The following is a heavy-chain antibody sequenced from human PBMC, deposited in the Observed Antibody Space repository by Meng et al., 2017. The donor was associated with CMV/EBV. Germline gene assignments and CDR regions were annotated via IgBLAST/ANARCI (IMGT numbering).Heavy chain of an antibody. V-gene: IGHV3-74*01. J-gene: IGHJ4*02. CDR3: ARDAAIFGVVKSTPDY. CDR1: GFTFSSYW. D-gene: IGHD3-3*01. Sequence: GGSLRLSCAASGFTFSSYWTHWVRQAPGKGLVWVSRINSDGSSTSYADSVKGRFTISRDNAKNTLYLQMNSLRAEDTAVYYCARDAAIFGVVKSTPDYWGQGTLVTVSS. CDR2: INSDGSST.